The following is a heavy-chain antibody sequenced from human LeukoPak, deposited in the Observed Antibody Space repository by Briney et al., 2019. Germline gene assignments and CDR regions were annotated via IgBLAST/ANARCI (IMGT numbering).Heavy chain of an antibody. V-gene: IGHV1-18*01. J-gene: IGHJ6*02. D-gene: IGHD3-9*01. CDR2: ISAYNGNT. CDR3: ARDKAYYDILTGYYLGYYYYYGMDV. CDR1: GYTFTSYG. Sequence: ASVKVSCKASGYTFTSYGISWVRQAPGQGLEWMGWISAYNGNTNYAQKLQGRGSMTTDTSTSTAYMELRSLRSDDTAVYYCARDKAYYDILTGYYLGYYYYYGMDVWGQGTTVTVSS.